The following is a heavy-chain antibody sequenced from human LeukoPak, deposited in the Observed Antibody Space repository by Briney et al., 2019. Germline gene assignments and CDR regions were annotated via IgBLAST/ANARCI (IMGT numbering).Heavy chain of an antibody. CDR3: ARNEWLEHPTVNWFDP. CDR2: IYTNGST. V-gene: IGHV4-4*09. Sequence: SETLSLTCAVSGGSLSSYYRNWIRQPPGKGLEWIGYIYTNGSTNCNPSLQSRVTISVDASKNQFSLKLNSVTAADTAVYYCARNEWLEHPTVNWFDPWGQGTLVTVSS. D-gene: IGHD6-19*01. CDR1: GGSLSSYY. J-gene: IGHJ5*02.